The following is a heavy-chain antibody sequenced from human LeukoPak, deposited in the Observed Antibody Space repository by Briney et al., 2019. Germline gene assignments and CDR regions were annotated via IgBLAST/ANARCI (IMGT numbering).Heavy chain of an antibody. CDR3: ARERWLQLGVPQIDY. CDR2: TYYRSRWYN. Sequence: SQTLSLTCAISGDSVSSNSAAWNWIRQSPSRGLEWLGRTYYRSRWYNDYAVSVKSRITINPDTSKNQFSLQLNSVTPEDTAVYYCARERWLQLGVPQIDYWGQGTLVTVSS. V-gene: IGHV6-1*01. J-gene: IGHJ4*02. D-gene: IGHD5-24*01. CDR1: GDSVSSNSAA.